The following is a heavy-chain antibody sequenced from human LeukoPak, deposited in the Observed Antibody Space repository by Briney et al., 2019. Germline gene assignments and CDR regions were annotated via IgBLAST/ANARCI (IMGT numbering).Heavy chain of an antibody. D-gene: IGHD5-18*01. J-gene: IGHJ5*02. CDR3: AKGAGGFSYYNWFDP. CDR2: IYYSGTT. CDR1: GGSISSSPYY. V-gene: IGHV4-39*07. Sequence: SETLSLTRTVSGGSISSSPYYWGWIRQPPGKGLEWIGSIYYSGTTHYNPSLESRVTISVDTSKNQFSLKLASVAAADTAIYYCAKGAGGFSYYNWFDPWGQGTLVTVSS.